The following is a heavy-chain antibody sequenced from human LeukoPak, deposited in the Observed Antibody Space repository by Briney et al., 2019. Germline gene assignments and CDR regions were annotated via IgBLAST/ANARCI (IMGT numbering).Heavy chain of an antibody. J-gene: IGHJ4*02. CDR2: IYHSGST. CDR1: GGSISSSNW. V-gene: IGHV4-4*02. CDR3: ARGVVIAPQTFDY. D-gene: IGHD2-21*01. Sequence: SETLSLTCAVSGGSISSSNWWSWVRQPPGKGLEWIGEIYHSGSTNYNPSLKSRVTISVDTSKNQFSLKLSSVTAADTAVYYCARGVVIAPQTFDYWGQGTLVTVSS.